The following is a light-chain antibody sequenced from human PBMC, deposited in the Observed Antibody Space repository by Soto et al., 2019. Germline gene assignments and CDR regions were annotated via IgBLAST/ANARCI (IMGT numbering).Light chain of an antibody. CDR3: QQRSNWPT. J-gene: IGKJ5*01. CDR2: WAS. V-gene: IGKV4-1*01. Sequence: DILMTYFPASLAVSLGERATINCKSSQSVSYRSNNNNYFACYQQTPRPPPQLLIYWASTPESGLPDRFSGSASGTDSPPTTSIQASEDSAIYYCQQRSNWPTFGQGTQLEIK. CDR1: QSVSYRSNNNNY.